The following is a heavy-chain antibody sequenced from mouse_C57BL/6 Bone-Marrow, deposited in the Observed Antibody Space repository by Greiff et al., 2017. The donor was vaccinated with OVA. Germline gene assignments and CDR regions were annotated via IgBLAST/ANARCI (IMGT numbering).Heavy chain of an antibody. CDR1: GYTFTNYW. CDR3: ARYGDYVGYALDY. J-gene: IGHJ4*01. CDR2: IYPGGGYT. Sequence: QVQLQQSGAELVRPGTSVKMSCKASGYTFTNYWIGWAKQRPGHGLEWIGDIYPGGGYTNYTEKFKGKATLTADNSTSTAYMQFSSLTSEDSAIYYCARYGDYVGYALDYWGQGTSVTVSS. V-gene: IGHV1-63*01. D-gene: IGHD2-13*01.